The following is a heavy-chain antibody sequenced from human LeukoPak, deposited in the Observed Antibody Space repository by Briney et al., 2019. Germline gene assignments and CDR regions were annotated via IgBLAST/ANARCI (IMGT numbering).Heavy chain of an antibody. D-gene: IGHD2-2*02. V-gene: IGHV4-39*07. Sequence: SETLSLTCTVSGGSISSSSYYWGWIRQPPGKGLEWIGSIYYSGSTYYDPSLKSRVTISVDTSKNQFSLKLSSVTAADTAVYYCARREYQLLYRSWYGANVLSWFDPWGQGTLVTVSS. CDR1: GGSISSSSYY. CDR3: ARREYQLLYRSWYGANVLSWFDP. CDR2: IYYSGST. J-gene: IGHJ5*02.